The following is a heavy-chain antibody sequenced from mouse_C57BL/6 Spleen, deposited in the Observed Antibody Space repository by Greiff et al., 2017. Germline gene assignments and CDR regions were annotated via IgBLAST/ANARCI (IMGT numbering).Heavy chain of an antibody. J-gene: IGHJ1*03. CDR3: ARGNYGSSPTSWYFDV. CDR1: GYAFSSSW. Sequence: QVQLKQSGPELVKPGASVKISCKASGYAFSSSWMNWVKQRPGKGLEWIGRIYPGDGDTNYNGKFKGKATLTADKSSSTAYMQLSSLTSEDSAVSFCARGNYGSSPTSWYFDVWGTGTTVTVSS. CDR2: IYPGDGDT. D-gene: IGHD1-1*01. V-gene: IGHV1-82*01.